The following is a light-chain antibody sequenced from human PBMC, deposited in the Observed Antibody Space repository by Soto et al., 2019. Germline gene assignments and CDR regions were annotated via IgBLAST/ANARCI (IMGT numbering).Light chain of an antibody. V-gene: IGKV1-33*01. CDR1: QAISNY. CDR3: QQYDNLPYT. J-gene: IGKJ2*01. CDR2: DAS. Sequence: DIQMTQSPSSLSASVGDRVTITCQASQAISNYLNWYQQKPGKAPKLLIYDASNLETGVPSRFSGSGSGTDFTFTISSLQPEDIATYYCQQYDNLPYTFCQGTKLEIK.